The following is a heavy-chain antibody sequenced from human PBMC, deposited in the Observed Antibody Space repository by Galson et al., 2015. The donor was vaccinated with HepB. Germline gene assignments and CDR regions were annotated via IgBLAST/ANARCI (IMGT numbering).Heavy chain of an antibody. CDR3: ARKGSIFGVVTAMDV. CDR2: IYYSANT. CDR1: GGSISTSGYY. V-gene: IGHV4-39*01. J-gene: IGHJ6*02. Sequence: LSLTCTVSGGSISTSGYYWGWIRQAPGKGLEWIGRIYYSANTNYNPSLKSRVTISVDTSKNQFSLKLTSVTAADTAVYYCARKGSIFGVVTAMDVWGRGTTVTVSS. D-gene: IGHD3-3*01.